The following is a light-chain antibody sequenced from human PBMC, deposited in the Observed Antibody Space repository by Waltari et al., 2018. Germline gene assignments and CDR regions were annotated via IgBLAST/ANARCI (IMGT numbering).Light chain of an antibody. CDR3: QVWDSSTDVV. CDR1: KLGQKY. J-gene: IGLJ2*01. V-gene: IGLV3-1*01. Sequence: SYDLTQPPSVSVSPGQTASITCSGDKLGQKYVFWYRQKTGQSPVLVMYEDNRRPSGIPERVSGSNSGNTATLTISVTQVMDDAYYYCQVWDSSTDVVFGGGTKLTVL. CDR2: EDN.